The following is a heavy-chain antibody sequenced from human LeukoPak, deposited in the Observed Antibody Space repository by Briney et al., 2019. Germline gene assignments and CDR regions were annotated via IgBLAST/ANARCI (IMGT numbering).Heavy chain of an antibody. J-gene: IGHJ4*02. CDR1: GLTISDSW. D-gene: IGHD3-16*01. CDR3: ARDAGWGRLDS. V-gene: IGHV3-74*01. CDR2: LASDESNK. Sequence: GGSLRLSCAASGLTISDSWIHWVRQAPGKGLMWVSRLASDESNKIYADSVKGRFLISRDNAKNTLYLQMNSLRVEDTGFYYCARDAGWGRLDSWGQGALVTVSS.